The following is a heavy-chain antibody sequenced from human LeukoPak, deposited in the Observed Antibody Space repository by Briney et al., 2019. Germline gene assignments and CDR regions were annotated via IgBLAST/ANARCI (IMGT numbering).Heavy chain of an antibody. D-gene: IGHD3-22*01. CDR1: GFTFSSYS. V-gene: IGHV3-21*01. CDR2: ISSSSSYI. CDR3: ARAGYYYDSSGYLGY. Sequence: PGGSLRLSCAASGFTFSSYSMNWVRQAPGKGLEWVSSISSSSSYIYYADSVKGRFTISRDNAKNTLYLQMNSLRAEDTAVYYCARAGYYYDSSGYLGYWGQGTLVTVSS. J-gene: IGHJ4*02.